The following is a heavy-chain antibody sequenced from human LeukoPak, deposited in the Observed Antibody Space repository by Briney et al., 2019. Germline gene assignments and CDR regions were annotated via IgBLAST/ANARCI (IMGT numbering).Heavy chain of an antibody. CDR2: IYYSESN. Sequence: SETLSLTCTVSGGSISSYYWSWIRQPAGKGLEWIGYIYYSESNNYNPSLKSRVTISVDTSKNQFSLKLSSVTAADTAVYYCAGHWGLGAIDIWGQGTMVTVSS. D-gene: IGHD7-27*01. CDR3: AGHWGLGAIDI. V-gene: IGHV4-59*01. J-gene: IGHJ3*02. CDR1: GGSISSYY.